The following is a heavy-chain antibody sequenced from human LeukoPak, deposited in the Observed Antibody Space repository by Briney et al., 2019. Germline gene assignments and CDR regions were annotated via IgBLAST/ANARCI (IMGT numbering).Heavy chain of an antibody. Sequence: GGSLRLSCAASGFTFSSYGMHRVRQAPGKGLEWVAFIRYDGSNKYYADSVKGRFTISRDNSKNTLYLQMNSLRAEDTAVYYCAKELGPRYSGYDPTYYFDYWGQGTLVTVSS. D-gene: IGHD5-12*01. CDR2: IRYDGSNK. V-gene: IGHV3-30*02. CDR1: GFTFSSYG. J-gene: IGHJ4*02. CDR3: AKELGPRYSGYDPTYYFDY.